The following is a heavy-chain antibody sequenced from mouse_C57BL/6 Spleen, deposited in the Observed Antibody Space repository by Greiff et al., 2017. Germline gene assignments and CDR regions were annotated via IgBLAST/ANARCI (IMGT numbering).Heavy chain of an antibody. D-gene: IGHD2-4*01. CDR2: IYPGSGST. Sequence: VQLQQPGAELVKPGASVKMSCKASGYTFTSYWITWVKQRPGQGLEWIGDIYPGSGSTNYNEKFKSKATLTVDTSSSTAYMQLSSLTSEDSAVYYCARDDYDGGSGFAYWGQGTLVTVSA. V-gene: IGHV1-55*01. J-gene: IGHJ3*01. CDR1: GYTFTSYW. CDR3: ARDDYDGGSGFAY.